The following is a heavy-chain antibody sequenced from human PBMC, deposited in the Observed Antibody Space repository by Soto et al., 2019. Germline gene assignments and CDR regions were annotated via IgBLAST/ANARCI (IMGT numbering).Heavy chain of an antibody. CDR3: ASGTPLGYCSGGSCYSGHFDY. J-gene: IGHJ4*02. CDR2: INHSGST. V-gene: IGHV4-34*01. CDR1: GGSFSGYY. Sequence: SETLSLTCAVYGGSFSGYYWSWIRQPPGKGLEWIGEINHSGSTNYNPSLKSRVTISVDTSKNQFSLKLSSVTAADTAVYYCASGTPLGYCSGGSCYSGHFDYWGQGTLVTVSS. D-gene: IGHD2-15*01.